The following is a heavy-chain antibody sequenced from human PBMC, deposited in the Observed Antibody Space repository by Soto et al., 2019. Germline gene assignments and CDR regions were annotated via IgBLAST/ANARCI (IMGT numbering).Heavy chain of an antibody. CDR3: ASLNTGSTYYFDY. J-gene: IGHJ4*02. CDR1: GGYLSSWTYY. D-gene: IGHD1-1*01. V-gene: IGHV4-31*03. CDR2: INHRWRT. Sequence: QVQLQESGPGLVKPSQTLSLTCTVSGGYLSSWTYYWTWILQQPRNGLEWVGYINHRWRTYYNPSLKRRVIISEDTSKNQFSLKLSSLNAADTAVYYCASLNTGSTYYFDYWGQGTLVTVSS.